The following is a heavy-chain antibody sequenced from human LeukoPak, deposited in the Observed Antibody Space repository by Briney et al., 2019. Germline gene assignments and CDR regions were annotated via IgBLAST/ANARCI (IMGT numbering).Heavy chain of an antibody. Sequence: PGWSLTLSRVASRCSFRDHYLDWLRQAPAKGVAGVGRTSDKAWRYSTEYAASVKGRFTISRDDSENLLFLQMNSLKIEDTAVYYCARTFSSSWSATYFDYWGQGILVTVSS. CDR2: TSDKAWRYST. J-gene: IGHJ4*02. D-gene: IGHD6-13*01. CDR1: RCSFRDHY. V-gene: IGHV3-72*01. CDR3: ARTFSSSWSATYFDY.